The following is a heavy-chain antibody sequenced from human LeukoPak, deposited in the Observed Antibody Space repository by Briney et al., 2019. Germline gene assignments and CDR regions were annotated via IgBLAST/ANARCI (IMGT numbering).Heavy chain of an antibody. Sequence: SVKVSCKASGGTFSSYAISWVRQAPGQGLEWRGGIIPIFGTANYAQKFQGRVTITADESTSTAYMELSSLRSEDTAVYYCARDGYSGSYEDWFDPWGQGTLVTVSS. V-gene: IGHV1-69*01. CDR3: ARDGYSGSYEDWFDP. J-gene: IGHJ5*02. CDR2: IIPIFGTA. CDR1: GGTFSSYA. D-gene: IGHD1-26*01.